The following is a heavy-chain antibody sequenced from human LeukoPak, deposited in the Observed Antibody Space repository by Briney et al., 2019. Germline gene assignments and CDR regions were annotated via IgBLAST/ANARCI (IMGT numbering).Heavy chain of an antibody. V-gene: IGHV1-69*05. Sequence: SVKVSCKASVCTFSSYAISWVRQAPGQGLEWMGGIIPIFGTANYAQKFQGRVTITTDESTSTAYMELSSLRSEDTAVYYCARDTYSSSSGYFDYWGQGTLVTVSS. CDR3: ARDTYSSSSGYFDY. CDR2: IIPIFGTA. J-gene: IGHJ4*02. CDR1: VCTFSSYA. D-gene: IGHD6-6*01.